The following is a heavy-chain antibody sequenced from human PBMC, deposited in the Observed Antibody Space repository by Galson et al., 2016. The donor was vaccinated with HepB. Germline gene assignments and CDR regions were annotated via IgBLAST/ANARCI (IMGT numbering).Heavy chain of an antibody. V-gene: IGHV3-9*01. CDR3: AKGDGSGNLRFSSVAFDF. CDR1: GFSFDAYA. Sequence: SLRLSCAASGFSFDAYAMHWVRQAPGKGLEWVSGTSWNSYIIGYADSVKGRFTISRDNAKNSLYLQMNRLRAEDTALYYCAKGDGSGNLRFSSVAFDFWGQGTMVTVSS. D-gene: IGHD3-22*01. CDR2: TSWNSYII. J-gene: IGHJ3*01.